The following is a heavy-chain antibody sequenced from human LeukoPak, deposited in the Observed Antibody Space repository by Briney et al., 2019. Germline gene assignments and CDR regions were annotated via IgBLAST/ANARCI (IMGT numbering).Heavy chain of an antibody. J-gene: IGHJ4*02. D-gene: IGHD3-3*01. Sequence: SVKVSCKASGGTFSSYAISWVRQAPGQGLEWMGGIIPIFGTANYAQKFQGRVTITADESTSTAYMELSSLRSEDTAVYYCAREEGDDFWSGYYSRWGQGTLVTVSS. CDR3: AREEGDDFWSGYYSR. CDR2: IIPIFGTA. CDR1: GGTFSSYA. V-gene: IGHV1-69*13.